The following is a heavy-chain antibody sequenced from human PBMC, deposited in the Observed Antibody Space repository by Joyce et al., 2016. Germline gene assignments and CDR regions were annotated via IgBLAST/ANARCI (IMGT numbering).Heavy chain of an antibody. Sequence: QVQLQESGPGLVKPSETLSLTCRVSGGSVSSGNHYWSWIRQPPGKGLEWIGYIYYNGSTNYNPSLKSRVTISVDTSKNQFSLKLSSVTAADTAVYYCASLCLPMVQGVIRYYFDYWGQGTLVTVSS. CDR3: ASLCLPMVQGVIRYYFDY. D-gene: IGHD3-10*01. J-gene: IGHJ4*02. V-gene: IGHV4-61*01. CDR1: GGSVSSGNHY. CDR2: IYYNGST.